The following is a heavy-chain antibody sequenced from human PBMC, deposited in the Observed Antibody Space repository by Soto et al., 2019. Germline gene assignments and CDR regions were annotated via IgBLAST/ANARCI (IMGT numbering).Heavy chain of an antibody. V-gene: IGHV4-4*02. CDR1: GDSVSSPYY. J-gene: IGHJ4*02. Sequence: QVQLQESGPGLVKPSGTLSLTCAVSGDSVSSPYYWCWVRQPPGKGLEWIGEVFHTGTTSYNLSLSSRVTISMDKSNNQFSLDLSSVTAADTAVYYCARSAGWYAVHSWGPGTLVIVSS. D-gene: IGHD6-19*01. CDR2: VFHTGTT. CDR3: ARSAGWYAVHS.